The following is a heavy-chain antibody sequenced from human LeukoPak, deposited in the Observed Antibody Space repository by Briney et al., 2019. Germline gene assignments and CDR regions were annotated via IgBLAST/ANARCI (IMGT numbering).Heavy chain of an antibody. D-gene: IGHD3-10*01. V-gene: IGHV4-31*03. CDR3: ARGTMVRGVIISPFDY. Sequence: SESLSLTCTVSGVTISSGGYYWSWLRQHPGKGLVWIGYIYYSGSNYYNPSLKSRVTISVDTSKNQFSLKLSSVTAADTAVYYCARGTMVRGVIISPFDYWGQGTLVTVSS. J-gene: IGHJ4*02. CDR2: IYYSGSN. CDR1: GVTISSGGYY.